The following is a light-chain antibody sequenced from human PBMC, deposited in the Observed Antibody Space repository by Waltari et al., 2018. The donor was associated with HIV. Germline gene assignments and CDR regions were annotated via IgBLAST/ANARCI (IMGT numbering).Light chain of an antibody. V-gene: IGLV1-44*01. CDR1: SSNIGSNT. CDR3: AAWDDSLNGPV. CDR2: SNN. J-gene: IGLJ2*01. Sequence: PHSASGTPGQRVTISCSGSSSNIGSNTVNWYQQLPGTAPKLLIYSNNQRPSGVPDRFSGSKSGTSASLAISGLQSEDEADYYCAAWDDSLNGPVFGGGTKLTVL.